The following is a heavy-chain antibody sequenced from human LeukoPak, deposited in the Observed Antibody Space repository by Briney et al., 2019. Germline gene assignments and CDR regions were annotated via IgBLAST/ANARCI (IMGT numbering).Heavy chain of an antibody. CDR3: ANGDPPRRYSSSSGATLGFDY. CDR1: GFTFSAYW. CDR2: ISSRSSTI. J-gene: IGHJ4*02. Sequence: GGSLRLSCAASGFTFSAYWMSWVRQAPGKGLEWVSYISSRSSTIYYADSVKGRFTISRDNAKNSLYLQMNSLRAEDTAVYYCANGDPPRRYSSSSGATLGFDYWGQGTLVTVSS. V-gene: IGHV3-48*01. D-gene: IGHD6-6*01.